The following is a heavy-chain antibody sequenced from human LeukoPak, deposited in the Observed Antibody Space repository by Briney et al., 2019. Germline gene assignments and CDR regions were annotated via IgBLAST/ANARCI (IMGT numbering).Heavy chain of an antibody. Sequence: GGSLRLSCAASGFTFSSYWMHWVRHAPGKGLVWVSRINSDGSSTSYADSVKGRFTISRDNAKNSLYLQMNSLRAEDTALYYCAKDILGSFDAFDIWGQGTMVTVSS. CDR3: AKDILGSFDAFDI. CDR1: GFTFSSYW. D-gene: IGHD2-15*01. J-gene: IGHJ3*02. V-gene: IGHV3-74*01. CDR2: INSDGSST.